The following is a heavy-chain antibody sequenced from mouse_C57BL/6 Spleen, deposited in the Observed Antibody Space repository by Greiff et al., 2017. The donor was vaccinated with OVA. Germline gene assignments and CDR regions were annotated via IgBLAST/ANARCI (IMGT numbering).Heavy chain of an antibody. V-gene: IGHV2-9-1*01. CDR2: IWTGGGT. D-gene: IGHD2-3*01. Sequence: VQLQESGPGLVAPSQSLSITCTVSGFSLISYAISWVRQPPGKGLEWLGVIWTGGGTNYNSALKSRLSISKDNSKSQVFLKMNSLQSDDTARYYCAINCEDGSSWFAYWGQGTLVTVSA. CDR1: GFSLISYA. J-gene: IGHJ3*01. CDR3: AINCEDGSSWFAY.